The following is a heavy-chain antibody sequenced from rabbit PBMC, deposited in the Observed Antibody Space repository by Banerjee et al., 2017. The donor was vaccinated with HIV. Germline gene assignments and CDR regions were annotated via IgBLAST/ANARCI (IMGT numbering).Heavy chain of an antibody. CDR3: AGGGAGYGWTRLDL. D-gene: IGHD6-1*01. CDR2: INTSSGNT. CDR1: GFSLSSTYY. Sequence: QEQLVESGGGLVQPEGSLTLTCTASGFSLSSTYYMCWVRQAPGTGLEWIACINTSSGNTVYASWAKGRFTISKTSSTTVTLQMTSLTAADTATYFCAGGGAGYGWTRLDLWGPGTLVTVS. V-gene: IGHV1S45*01. J-gene: IGHJ3*01.